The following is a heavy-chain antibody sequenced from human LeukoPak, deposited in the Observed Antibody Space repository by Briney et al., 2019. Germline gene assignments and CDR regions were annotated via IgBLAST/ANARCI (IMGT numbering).Heavy chain of an antibody. Sequence: SGGSLRLCCAASGFTFSSYAMSWVRQTPGKGLEWVSAICGSGENTYYADSVKGRFTISRDNSRNTLYLQMNSLTAEDTAMYYCAKGSGGSCYSGLDYWGQGTLVTVSS. V-gene: IGHV3-23*01. CDR1: GFTFSSYA. CDR2: ICGSGENT. J-gene: IGHJ4*02. CDR3: AKGSGGSCYSGLDY. D-gene: IGHD2-15*01.